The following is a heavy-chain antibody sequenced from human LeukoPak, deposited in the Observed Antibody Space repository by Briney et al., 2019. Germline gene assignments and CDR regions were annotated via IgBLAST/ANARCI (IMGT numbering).Heavy chain of an antibody. CDR2: INAGNGNT. D-gene: IGHD6-13*01. V-gene: IGHV1-3*01. CDR3: ASRTPAAGTHYFDY. Sequence: ASAKVSCKASGYTFTSYAMHWVRQAPGQRLEWMGWINAGNGNTKYSQKFQGRVTITRDTSASTAYMELSSLRSEDTAVYYCASRTPAAGTHYFDYWGQGTLVTVSS. J-gene: IGHJ4*02. CDR1: GYTFTSYA.